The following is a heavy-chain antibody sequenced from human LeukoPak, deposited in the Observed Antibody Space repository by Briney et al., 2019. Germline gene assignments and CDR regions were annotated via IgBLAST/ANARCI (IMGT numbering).Heavy chain of an antibody. J-gene: IGHJ4*02. CDR1: GYTFSAYV. CDR2: INGGNGET. Sequence: ASVKVSCKGSGYTFSAYVLHWARQAPGQSLEWMGWINGGNGETRYSENFHGRVTITRDAPAKTSYMELSSLGLEDTAVYYCARGWWDLGEIPFWGQGTLVTVSS. CDR3: ARGWWDLGEIPF. D-gene: IGHD1-26*01. V-gene: IGHV1-3*01.